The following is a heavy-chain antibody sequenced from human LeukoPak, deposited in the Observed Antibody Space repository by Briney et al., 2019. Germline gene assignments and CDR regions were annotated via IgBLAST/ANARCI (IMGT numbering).Heavy chain of an antibody. D-gene: IGHD3-10*01. V-gene: IGHV3-53*01. J-gene: IGHJ4*02. CDR3: ARDPEHYGSGSYLDY. CDR1: GFTVSTNY. CDR2: IYRSGST. Sequence: PGGSLRLSCAASGFTVSTNYVSWVRQAPGKGLEWVSVIYRSGSTYYADSVKGRFTISRDSSKNTVYLEMNSLRGEDTAVYYCARDPEHYGSGSYLDYWGQGSLVTVSS.